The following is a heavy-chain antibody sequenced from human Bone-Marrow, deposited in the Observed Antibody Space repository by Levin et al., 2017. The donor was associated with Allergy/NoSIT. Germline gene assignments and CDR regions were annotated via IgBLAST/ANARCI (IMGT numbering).Heavy chain of an antibody. V-gene: IGHV3-23*01. Sequence: PGGSLRLSCAASGFTFSSYAMSWVRQAPGKGLEWVSAISGSGGSTYYADSVKGRFTISRDNSKNTLYLQMNSLRAEDTAVYYCAKDRTMIVTTDWYFDLWGRGTLVTVSS. CDR1: GFTFSSYA. D-gene: IGHD4-17*01. J-gene: IGHJ2*01. CDR2: ISGSGGST. CDR3: AKDRTMIVTTDWYFDL.